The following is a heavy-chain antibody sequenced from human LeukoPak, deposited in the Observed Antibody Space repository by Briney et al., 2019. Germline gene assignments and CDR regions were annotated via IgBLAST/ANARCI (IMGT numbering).Heavy chain of an antibody. Sequence: PSETLSLTCTVSGASISPYYWSWIRQPPGKRLEWVGYIHYSGSTNYNPSLKSRVTISVDTSKNQFSLKLSSVTAADTAEYYCAREPYGSGTFDYWGQGTLVTVSA. D-gene: IGHD3-10*01. CDR1: GASISPYY. CDR2: IHYSGST. J-gene: IGHJ4*02. V-gene: IGHV4-59*01. CDR3: AREPYGSGTFDY.